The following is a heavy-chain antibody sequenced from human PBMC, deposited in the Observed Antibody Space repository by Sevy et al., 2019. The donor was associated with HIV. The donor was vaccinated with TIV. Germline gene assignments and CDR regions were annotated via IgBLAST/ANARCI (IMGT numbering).Heavy chain of an antibody. D-gene: IGHD3-3*01. CDR2: IKQDGSEK. CDR3: PRGPSPNDVFSY. CDR1: GFSFSSYW. Sequence: GGSLRLSCAASGFSFSSYWMSWVRQAPGKGLEWVANIKQDGSEKYYVDSVKGRFTISRDNAKNSLYLLMNSLRAEDTAVYYCPRGPSPNDVFSYWGQGTLVTVSS. J-gene: IGHJ4*02. V-gene: IGHV3-7*01.